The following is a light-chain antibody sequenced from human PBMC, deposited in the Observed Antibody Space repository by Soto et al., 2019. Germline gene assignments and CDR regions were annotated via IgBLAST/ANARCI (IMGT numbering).Light chain of an antibody. Sequence: IQMTQSPSSVSASVGDRVTITCRASQTISSWLAWYQQKPGRAPKLLIYDASNLEAGVPSRFRGSGSGTDFTFTISRLQPEDIATYYCQQYENLPTFGQGTRLEIK. CDR2: DAS. CDR3: QQYENLPT. V-gene: IGKV1-33*01. J-gene: IGKJ5*01. CDR1: QTISSW.